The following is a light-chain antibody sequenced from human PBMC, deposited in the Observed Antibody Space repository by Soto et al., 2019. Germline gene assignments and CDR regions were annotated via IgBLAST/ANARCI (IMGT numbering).Light chain of an antibody. J-gene: IGKJ4*01. V-gene: IGKV1-39*01. CDR2: SAS. CDR3: QQSYSTPLT. CDR1: QSISTY. Sequence: DIQMTQSPSSLSASIGDRVTITCRASQSISTYLNWYQQKPGKAPNLLIYSASSLQSGVPSRFRGGGTGTDFTLTISSLQPEDFATYYCQQSYSTPLTVGGGTKVEIK.